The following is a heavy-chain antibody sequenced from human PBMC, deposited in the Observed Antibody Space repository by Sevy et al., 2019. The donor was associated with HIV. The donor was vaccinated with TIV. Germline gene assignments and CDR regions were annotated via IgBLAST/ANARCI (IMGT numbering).Heavy chain of an antibody. CDR3: AKGSKATDSAFDL. Sequence: GGYLRLSCAASGFTFSNYGMHWVRQAPGKGLEWVAVVSYEGSTKYYADFVKGRFTISRDNSKNTVYLQMNTLRTEDTAVFYCAKGSKATDSAFDLWGQGTMVTVS. V-gene: IGHV3-30*18. CDR2: VSYEGSTK. D-gene: IGHD1-26*01. J-gene: IGHJ3*01. CDR1: GFTFSNYG.